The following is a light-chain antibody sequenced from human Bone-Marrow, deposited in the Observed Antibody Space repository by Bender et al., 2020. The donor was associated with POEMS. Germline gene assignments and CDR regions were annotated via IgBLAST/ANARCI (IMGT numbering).Light chain of an antibody. V-gene: IGLV3-21*02. CDR1: NSGDKN. CDR3: QAWGGSPAV. CDR2: DDS. Sequence: SYVLTQPPSVLVAPGQTATILWGGENSGDKNVHWYQQKPGQAPVVVVFDDSDRPSGIPGRVSGSSSGNTATLTSSETQAMDEADYYCQAWGGSPAVFGGGTKLTVL. J-gene: IGLJ3*02.